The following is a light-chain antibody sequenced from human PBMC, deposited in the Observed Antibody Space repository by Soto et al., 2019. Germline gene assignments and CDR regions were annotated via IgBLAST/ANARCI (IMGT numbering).Light chain of an antibody. J-gene: IGKJ4*01. Sequence: DIQMTQSPSTLSASVGDRVTITCRASQSISNWLAWYQQKPGKAPKLLIYKASSLQSGVPSRFSGSASGTEFNLTISSLQSDDFATYYCQQYKSYSALTFGGGTKVEIK. CDR2: KAS. CDR3: QQYKSYSALT. CDR1: QSISNW. V-gene: IGKV1-5*03.